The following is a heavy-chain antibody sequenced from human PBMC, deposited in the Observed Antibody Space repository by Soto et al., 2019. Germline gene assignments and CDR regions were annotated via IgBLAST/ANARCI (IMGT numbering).Heavy chain of an antibody. J-gene: IGHJ5*02. CDR3: ARVVVPENWFDP. V-gene: IGHV1-69*13. CDR2: IIPIFGTA. D-gene: IGHD2-2*01. CDR1: GGTFSSYA. Sequence: SVKVSCKASGGTFSSYAISWVRQAPGQGLEWMGGIIPIFGTANYAQKFQGRVTITADESTSTAYMELSSLRSEDTAVYYCARVVVPENWFDPWGQGTLVTVSS.